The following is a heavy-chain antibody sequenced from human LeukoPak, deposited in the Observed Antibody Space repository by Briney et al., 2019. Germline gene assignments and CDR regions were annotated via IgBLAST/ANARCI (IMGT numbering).Heavy chain of an antibody. D-gene: IGHD6-13*01. V-gene: IGHV4-59*01. CDR2: IYYSGST. J-gene: IGHJ5*02. CDR3: AIDSRQQRDDP. CDR1: GGSISSYY. Sequence: SETLSLTCTVSGGSISSYYWSWIRQPPGKGLEWIGYIYYSGSTNYNPSLKSRVTISVDTSKNQFSLKLSSVTAADTAVYYCAIDSRQQRDDPWGQGTLVTVSS.